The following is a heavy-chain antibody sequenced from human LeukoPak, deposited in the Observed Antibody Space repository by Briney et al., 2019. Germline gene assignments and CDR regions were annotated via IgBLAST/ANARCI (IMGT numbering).Heavy chain of an antibody. V-gene: IGHV4-59*08. J-gene: IGHJ4*02. CDR2: IYHSGNT. Sequence: SETLSLTCTVSGDSISSYYWSWIRQPPGKGLEWIGYIYHSGNTNSNPSLKSRVPISVDTSKNQFSLKLSSVTAADTAVYYCARLEVAGINDYWGQGTLVTVSS. CDR3: ARLEVAGINDY. D-gene: IGHD6-19*01. CDR1: GDSISSYY.